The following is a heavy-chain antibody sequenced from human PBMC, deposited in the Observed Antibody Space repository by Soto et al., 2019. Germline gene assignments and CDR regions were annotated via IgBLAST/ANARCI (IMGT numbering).Heavy chain of an antibody. J-gene: IGHJ5*02. CDR1: GGSVSSGSYY. CDR3: AREYHP. CDR2: IYYSGST. V-gene: IGHV4-61*01. Sequence: QVQLQESGPGLVKPSETLSLTCTVSGGSVSSGSYYWTWIRQPPGKGLEWIGHIYYSGSTNYNPSLKSRVTISVDTSKNQFSLKLSPVTAADTAVYYCAREYHPWGQGTLVTVSS. D-gene: IGHD2-2*02.